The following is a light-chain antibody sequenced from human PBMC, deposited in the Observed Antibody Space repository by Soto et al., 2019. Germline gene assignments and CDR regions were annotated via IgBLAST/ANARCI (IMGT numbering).Light chain of an antibody. CDR3: QYWDDYSWT. CDR1: QSVSSW. CDR2: KAS. Sequence: DIQMTQSPSTLSASVGDRVTITCRASQSVSSWLVWYQQKPGKAPKFLIYKASNLEGGVPSRFSGSGSGTEFTLTISSVQPDDFATYYCQYWDDYSWTFGQGTKVEIK. J-gene: IGKJ1*01. V-gene: IGKV1-5*03.